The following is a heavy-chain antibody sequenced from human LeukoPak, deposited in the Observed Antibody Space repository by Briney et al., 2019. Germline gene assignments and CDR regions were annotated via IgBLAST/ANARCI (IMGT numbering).Heavy chain of an antibody. Sequence: SQTLSLTCTVSGGSFSSGSLYWSWLRQRAGHGLEWLGRIYTSGSTNYNPALKSRLTISVDTSKNQFSLKLSSVTAADTAVYYCARDDAFRNLGRYWGQGTLVTVSS. CDR3: ARDDAFRNLGRY. J-gene: IGHJ4*02. D-gene: IGHD1-14*01. CDR2: IYTSGST. V-gene: IGHV4-61*02. CDR1: GGSFSSGSLY.